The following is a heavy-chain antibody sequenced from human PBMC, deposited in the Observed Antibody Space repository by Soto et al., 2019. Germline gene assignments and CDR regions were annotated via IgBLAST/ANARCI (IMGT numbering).Heavy chain of an antibody. CDR3: ARATYHYDSTTYFRVYFDS. J-gene: IGHJ4*02. D-gene: IGHD3-22*01. CDR1: GFTFANYA. CDR2: TSGSGGNP. Sequence: DVQLLESGGGLVQPGGSLRLSCAASGFTFANYAMSWVRQAPGKGLEWVSATSGSGGNPYYADSVKGRFTISRDNSKNTLYLQMNSLRAEDTAVFYCARATYHYDSTTYFRVYFDSWGQGALVTVSS. V-gene: IGHV3-23*01.